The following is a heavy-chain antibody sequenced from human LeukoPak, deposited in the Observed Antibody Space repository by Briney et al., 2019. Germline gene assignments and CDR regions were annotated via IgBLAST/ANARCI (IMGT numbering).Heavy chain of an antibody. V-gene: IGHV1-2*02. D-gene: IGHD1-7*01. CDR2: INPNSGDT. CDR1: GYSFTGYF. Sequence: ASVKVSCKTSGYSFTGYFMHWVRQAPGQGLEWMGWINPNSGDTKYAQRFQGRVTMTRDTSINTAYMELRRLTSDDTAVYYCARDITGTENWFDPWGQGTLVTVSS. J-gene: IGHJ5*02. CDR3: ARDITGTENWFDP.